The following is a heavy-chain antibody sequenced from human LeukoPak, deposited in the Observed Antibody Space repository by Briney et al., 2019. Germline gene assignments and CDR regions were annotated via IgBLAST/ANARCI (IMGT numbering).Heavy chain of an antibody. CDR2: ISSGSTYI. J-gene: IGHJ4*02. CDR3: ARGPKTIGAAGKGYFDY. CDR1: GFTFSSYS. V-gene: IGHV3-21*01. D-gene: IGHD6-13*01. Sequence: PGGSLSLSCAASGFTFSSYSMNWVRQAPGKGLEWVSSISSGSTYIYYADSVKGRFTIARDNAKNSLYLQLNSLRAEGTAVYYCARGPKTIGAAGKGYFDYWGQGTLVTVSS.